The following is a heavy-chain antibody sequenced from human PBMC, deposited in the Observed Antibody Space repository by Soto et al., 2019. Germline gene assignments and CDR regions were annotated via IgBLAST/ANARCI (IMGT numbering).Heavy chain of an antibody. CDR3: ARPTSRWFNYYYMDV. V-gene: IGHV1-8*01. CDR1: GYTFTSYD. J-gene: IGHJ6*03. D-gene: IGHD1-1*01. Sequence: GESLKISCKASGYTFTSYDINWVRQATGQGLEWMGWMNPNSGNTGYAQKFQGRVTMTRNTSISTAYMELSSLRSEDTAVYYCARPTSRWFNYYYMDVWGKGTTVTVSS. CDR2: MNPNSGNT.